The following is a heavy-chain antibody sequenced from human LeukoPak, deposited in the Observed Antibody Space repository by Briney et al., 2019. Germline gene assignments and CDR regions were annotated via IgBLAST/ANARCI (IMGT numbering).Heavy chain of an antibody. J-gene: IGHJ4*02. CDR2: ISSSSYYI. D-gene: IGHD4-17*01. CDR1: GFTFSSYS. Sequence: GGSLRLSCVASGFTFSSYSLNWVRQAPGKGLEWVSSISSSSYYIYYADSVKGRFTISRDNAKNSLYLQMNGLRVEDTAVYYCARANYGIDYWGQGTLVTVSS. CDR3: ARANYGIDY. V-gene: IGHV3-21*01.